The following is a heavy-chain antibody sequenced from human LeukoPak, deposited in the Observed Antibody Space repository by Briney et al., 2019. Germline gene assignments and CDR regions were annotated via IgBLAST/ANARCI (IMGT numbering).Heavy chain of an antibody. J-gene: IGHJ4*02. Sequence: GGSLRLSCAASGFTFSSYGMSWVRQAPGKGLEWVSAISGSGGSTYYADSVKGRFTISRDNSKNTLYLQMNSLRAEDTAVYYCAKFRFGELLNYWGQGTLVTVSS. CDR3: AKFRFGELLNY. CDR2: ISGSGGST. CDR1: GFTFSSYG. V-gene: IGHV3-23*01. D-gene: IGHD3-10*01.